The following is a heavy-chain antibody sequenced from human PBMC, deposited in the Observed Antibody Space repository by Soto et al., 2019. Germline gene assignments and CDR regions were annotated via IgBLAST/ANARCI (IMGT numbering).Heavy chain of an antibody. CDR2: LYHGDSDV. CDR3: ARLELDCSSASCDGGFAFDI. J-gene: IGHJ3*02. Sequence: PGESLKISCKGSGSTSSSSWIGWVRQMPGRCLEWMGNLYHGDSDVRYSPLFKGQVTMSADKSISTDYLQWSRLKASDTDMYYCARLELDCSSASCDGGFAFDIWGQGTMVTVSS. D-gene: IGHD2-2*01. V-gene: IGHV5-51*01. CDR1: GSTSSSSW.